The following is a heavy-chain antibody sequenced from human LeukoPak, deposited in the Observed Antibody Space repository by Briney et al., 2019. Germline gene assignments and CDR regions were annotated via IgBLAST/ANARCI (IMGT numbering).Heavy chain of an antibody. CDR1: GYSFTSYW. CDR2: INPGYSDI. V-gene: IGHV5-51*01. D-gene: IGHD5-12*01. J-gene: IGHJ4*01. CDR3: ARHDKGYSGYVTLDY. Sequence: GESLKISCKGSGYSFTSYWIGWVRQMPGKGLEWMGIINPGYSDIRYSPSFQGQATISADKSISTAYLQWSSLQASDTAIYYCARHDKGYSGYVTLDYWGQGTLVTVSS.